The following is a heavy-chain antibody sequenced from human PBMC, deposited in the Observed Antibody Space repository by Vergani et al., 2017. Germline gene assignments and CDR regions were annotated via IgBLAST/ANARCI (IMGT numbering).Heavy chain of an antibody. Sequence: KESGPVLVKPTETLTLTCTVSGFSLSNARMGVSWIRQPPGKALEWIGYIYYSGSTYYNPSLKSRVTISVDTSKNQFSLKLSSVTAADTAVYYCARGLRLRFLDRYYYMDVWGKGTTVTVSS. D-gene: IGHD3-3*01. CDR2: IYYSGST. CDR1: GFSLSNARMG. J-gene: IGHJ6*03. CDR3: ARGLRLRFLDRYYYMDV. V-gene: IGHV4-30-4*08.